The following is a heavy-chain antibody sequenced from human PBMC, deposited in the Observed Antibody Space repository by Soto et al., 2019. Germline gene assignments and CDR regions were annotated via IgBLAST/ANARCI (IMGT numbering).Heavy chain of an antibody. CDR2: IIPMFGKA. Sequence: SVKVSCKASGGTFSRHSISWVRQAPGQGLEWMGGIIPMFGKANYAQKFQGRVTITAAESTSTVYMELSSLRSEDTAIYYCARDGNLYDNNNYYYRYWGQGTLVTVSS. CDR3: ARDGNLYDNNNYYYRY. V-gene: IGHV1-69*13. CDR1: GGTFSRHS. J-gene: IGHJ4*02. D-gene: IGHD3-22*01.